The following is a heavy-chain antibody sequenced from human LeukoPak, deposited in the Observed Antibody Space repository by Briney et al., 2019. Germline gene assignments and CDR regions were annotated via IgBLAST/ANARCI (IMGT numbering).Heavy chain of an antibody. V-gene: IGHV3-21*01. CDR2: ISSTGNYI. CDR1: ELFFSRFT. CDR3: ARDQVDGSGNYPT. J-gene: IGHJ5*02. Sequence: GGSLRLSCAASELFFSRFTMNWVRQAPGKGLEWVSSISSTGNYIFYADSVKGRFTIFRDNAKNSLYLQMNSLRVEDTAVYYCARDQVDGSGNYPTWGQGTLVTVSS. D-gene: IGHD3-10*01.